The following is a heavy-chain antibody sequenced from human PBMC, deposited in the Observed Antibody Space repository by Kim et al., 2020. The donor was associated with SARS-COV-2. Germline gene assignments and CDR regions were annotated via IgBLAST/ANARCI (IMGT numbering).Heavy chain of an antibody. J-gene: IGHJ5*02. Sequence: ADSVKGRFTISRDNSKNTLYLQMNSLRAEDTAVYYCARGYGGNSGWFDPWGQGSLVTVSS. D-gene: IGHD2-21*02. CDR3: ARGYGGNSGWFDP. V-gene: IGHV3-30*01.